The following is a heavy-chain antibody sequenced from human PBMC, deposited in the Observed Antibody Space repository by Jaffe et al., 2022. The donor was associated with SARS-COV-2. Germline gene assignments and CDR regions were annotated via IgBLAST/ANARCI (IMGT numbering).Heavy chain of an antibody. Sequence: QVQLVESGGGVVQPGRSLRLSCAASGFTFSSYAMHWVRQAPGKGLEWVAVISYDGSNKYYADSVKGRFTISRDNSKNTLYLQMNSLRAEDTAVYYCARDRTGGPNYYYYGMDVWGQGTTVTVSS. CDR1: GFTFSSYA. V-gene: IGHV3-30-3*01. J-gene: IGHJ6*02. CDR3: ARDRTGGPNYYYYGMDV. CDR2: ISYDGSNK. D-gene: IGHD2-8*02.